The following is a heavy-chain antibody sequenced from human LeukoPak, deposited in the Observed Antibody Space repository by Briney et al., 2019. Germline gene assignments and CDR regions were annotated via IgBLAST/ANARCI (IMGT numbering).Heavy chain of an antibody. J-gene: IGHJ4*02. D-gene: IGHD5-18*01. CDR1: GFTFSSYA. Sequence: GGSLRLSCAASGFTFSSYAMHWVRQAPGKGLEWVAVISYDGSNKYYADSVKGRFTISRDNSKNTLYPQMNSLRAEDTAVYYCARDQGWIQLWLLLEGSSMGIDYWGQGTLVTVSS. V-gene: IGHV3-30-3*01. CDR3: ARDQGWIQLWLLLEGSSMGIDY. CDR2: ISYDGSNK.